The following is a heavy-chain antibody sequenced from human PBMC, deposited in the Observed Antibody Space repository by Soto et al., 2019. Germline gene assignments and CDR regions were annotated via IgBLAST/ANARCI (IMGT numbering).Heavy chain of an antibody. CDR2: ISKSADST. Sequence: SWIRQPPGKGLEWVSGISKSADSTTYADSVRGRFTISRDNSKNTLYLQMNSLRAEDTAVYYCARRSSGWYFDYWGQGTLVPVSS. J-gene: IGHJ4*02. V-gene: IGHV3-23*01. CDR3: ARRSSGWYFDY. D-gene: IGHD6-19*01.